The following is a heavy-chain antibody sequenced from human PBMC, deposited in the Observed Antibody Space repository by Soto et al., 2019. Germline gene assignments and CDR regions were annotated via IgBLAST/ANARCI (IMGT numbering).Heavy chain of an antibody. V-gene: IGHV3-23*01. CDR2: LSGSGGSA. J-gene: IGHJ6*03. Sequence: EVQLLESGGGWVQPGGSLRLSCAASGLNFSRYAMSWVRQAPGKGLEWVSGLSGSGGSAYYADSVKGRFTTSRDNSKNSLYRQMNSLRAEDTAVYYCAKGPAFCGGDCYGIYYYYYMDVWGKGTTVTVSS. CDR1: GLNFSRYA. CDR3: AKGPAFCGGDCYGIYYYYYMDV. D-gene: IGHD2-21*01.